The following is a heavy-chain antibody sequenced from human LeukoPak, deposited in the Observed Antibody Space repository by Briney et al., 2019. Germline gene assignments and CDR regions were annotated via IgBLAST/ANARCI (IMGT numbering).Heavy chain of an antibody. CDR1: GLTFSIYA. CDR3: AKDRALSAYDCWCGYDVYVF. D-gene: IGHD3-3*01. V-gene: IGHV3-23*01. CDR2: IRASGDRT. Sequence: GRSLRLSCAASGLTFSIYAMRWVSHAYRRVMEWVSAIRASGDRTYYTDSVKGRFTIARDNSKNTLYLQMNSLRADDTAVYYCAKDRALSAYDCWCGYDVYVFGGQGPLDSVSS. J-gene: IGHJ4*02.